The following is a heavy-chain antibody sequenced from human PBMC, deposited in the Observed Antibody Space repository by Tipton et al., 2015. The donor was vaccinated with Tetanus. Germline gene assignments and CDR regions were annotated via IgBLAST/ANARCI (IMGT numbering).Heavy chain of an antibody. D-gene: IGHD3-10*01. Sequence: TLSLTCTVSGGSISSGGYYWSWIRQHPGKGLEWIGGIYYSGGTYYNPSLKSRVTILVDTTKNQFSLKLKSVTAADTAVYYCAGDQARGGRGWNYFDYWGQGSLVTGSS. CDR3: AGDQARGGRGWNYFDY. V-gene: IGHV4-31*03. J-gene: IGHJ4*02. CDR2: IYYSGGT. CDR1: GGSISSGGYY.